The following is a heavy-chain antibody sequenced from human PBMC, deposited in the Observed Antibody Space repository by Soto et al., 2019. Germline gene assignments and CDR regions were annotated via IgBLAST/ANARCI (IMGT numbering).Heavy chain of an antibody. J-gene: IGHJ3*02. D-gene: IGHD5-18*01. V-gene: IGHV4-59*01. CDR1: GGPISTYC. CDR3: ARDAGYQLTGAFDI. Sequence: QVQLQESGPGLVKPSETLSLTCAVSGGPISTYCWSWIRQSPGKGLEWIGFISYIGTAEYNPSLKSRATISVETSKRQLSLRLTSVSAADTAVYYCARDAGYQLTGAFDIWGQGTMVAVSS. CDR2: ISYIGTA.